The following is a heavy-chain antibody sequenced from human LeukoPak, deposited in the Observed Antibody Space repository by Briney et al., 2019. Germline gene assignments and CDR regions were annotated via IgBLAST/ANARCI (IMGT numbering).Heavy chain of an antibody. CDR2: ISYDGSNK. V-gene: IGHV3-30*18. J-gene: IGHJ6*02. CDR1: GVTFSSYG. D-gene: IGHD3-10*01. CDR3: AKDSGKSIAYMDV. Sequence: GGSLRLSCAASGVTFSSYGMHWVRQAPGKGLEWVAVISYDGSNKYYADSVKGRFTISRDNSKNTLYLQMNSLRAEDTAVYYCAKDSGKSIAYMDVRGQGTTVTVCS.